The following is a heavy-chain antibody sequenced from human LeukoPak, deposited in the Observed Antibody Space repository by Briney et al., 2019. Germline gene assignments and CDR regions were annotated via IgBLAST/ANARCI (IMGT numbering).Heavy chain of an antibody. CDR1: GYSISSGYY. J-gene: IGHJ4*02. V-gene: IGHV4-38-2*01. Sequence: SETLSLTCAVSGYSISSGYYWGWIRQPPGKGLEWIGSIYHSGSTNYNPSPKSRVTISLDTSKNQFSLKLSSVTAADTAVYYCARVPYSAYRNYYFDYWGQGTLVTVSS. D-gene: IGHD5-12*01. CDR3: ARVPYSAYRNYYFDY. CDR2: IYHSGST.